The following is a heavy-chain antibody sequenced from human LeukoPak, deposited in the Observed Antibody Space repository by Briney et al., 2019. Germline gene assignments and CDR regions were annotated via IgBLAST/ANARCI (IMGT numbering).Heavy chain of an antibody. CDR1: GFTFSSYG. V-gene: IGHV3-23*01. Sequence: GGSLRLSCAASGFTFSSYGMSWVRQAPGKGLEWVSAISGSGGSTYYADSVKGRFTISRDNSKNTLYLQMNSLRAEDTAVYYCAKSTVSGGHYQYYMDVWGKGTTVTVSS. CDR2: ISGSGGST. J-gene: IGHJ6*03. D-gene: IGHD4-11*01. CDR3: AKSTVSGGHYQYYMDV.